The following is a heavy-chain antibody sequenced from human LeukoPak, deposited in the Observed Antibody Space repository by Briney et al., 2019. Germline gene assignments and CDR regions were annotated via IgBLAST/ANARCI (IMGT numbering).Heavy chain of an antibody. D-gene: IGHD2-15*01. J-gene: IGHJ4*02. V-gene: IGHV4-59*01. CDR3: ARDRIDGFDY. CDR1: GGSISSYY. Sequence: SETLSLTCTVSGGSISSYYWSRIRQPPGKGLEWIGYIYYSGSTNYNPSLKSRVTISVDTSKNQFSLKLSSVTAADTAVYYCARDRIDGFDYWGQGTLVTVSS. CDR2: IYYSGST.